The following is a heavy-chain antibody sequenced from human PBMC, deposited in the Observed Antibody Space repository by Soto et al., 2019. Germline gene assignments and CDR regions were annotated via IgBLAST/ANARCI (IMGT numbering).Heavy chain of an antibody. D-gene: IGHD2-15*01. J-gene: IGHJ4*02. CDR2: ISGTDGST. CDR3: AKVRICRGGDCYFIDY. V-gene: IGHV3-23*01. Sequence: EVHLLVSGGGLVQPGGSLRLSCAASGFILDNYAMTWVRQAPGKGLECVSAISGTDGSTYYTDTVKGRFTISRDNSKNTLCLQMNSLRAEDTSIYYCAKVRICRGGDCYFIDYWGQGSLVTVSS. CDR1: GFILDNYA.